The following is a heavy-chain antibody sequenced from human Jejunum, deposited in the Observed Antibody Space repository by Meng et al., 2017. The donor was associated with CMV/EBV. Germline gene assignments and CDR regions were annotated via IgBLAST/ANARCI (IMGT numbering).Heavy chain of an antibody. Sequence: QLQESGPGLVEPSEXLPLTCTVSDDSISSYYWSWIRQPAGKGLEWIGRIHSSGATNYNPSLKSRVSMSVDMAKKQFSLNLNSVTAADTAVYYCAKEMSRTGFFDYWGQGTLVTVSS. CDR2: IHSSGAT. D-gene: IGHD5-24*01. V-gene: IGHV4-4*07. CDR3: AKEMSRTGFFDY. J-gene: IGHJ4*02. CDR1: DDSISSYY.